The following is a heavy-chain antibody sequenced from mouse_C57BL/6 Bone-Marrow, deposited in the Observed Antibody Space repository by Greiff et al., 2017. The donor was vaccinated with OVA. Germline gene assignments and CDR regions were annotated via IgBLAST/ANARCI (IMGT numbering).Heavy chain of an antibody. D-gene: IGHD2-12*01. CDR3: ARFSPVYDDDWYFDV. CDR1: GYTFTSYG. V-gene: IGHV1-81*01. CDR2: IYPRSGNT. Sequence: QVQLQQSGAELARPGASVKLSCKASGYTFTSYGISWVKQRTGQGLEWIGEIYPRSGNTYYNEKFKGKATLTADKSSSTAYMELRSLTTEDSAIYYCARFSPVYDDDWYFDVWGTGTTVTVSS. J-gene: IGHJ1*03.